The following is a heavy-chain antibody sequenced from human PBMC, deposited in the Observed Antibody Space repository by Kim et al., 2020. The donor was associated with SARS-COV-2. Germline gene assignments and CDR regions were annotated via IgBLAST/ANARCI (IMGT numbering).Heavy chain of an antibody. CDR1: GGSISSYY. D-gene: IGHD2-15*01. CDR2: IYYSGST. CDR3: ARHPGKHDYCSAYIGVV. J-gene: IGHJ6*01. V-gene: IGHV4-59*08. Sequence: SETLSLTCTVSGGSISSYYWSWIRQPPGKGLEWIGYIYYSGSTNYNPSLKSRVTISVDTSKNQFSLKLSPVTAADTAVNSCARHPGKHDYCSAYIGVVWG.